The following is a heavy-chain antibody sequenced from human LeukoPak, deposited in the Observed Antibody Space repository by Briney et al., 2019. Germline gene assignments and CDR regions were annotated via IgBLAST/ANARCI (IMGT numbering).Heavy chain of an antibody. CDR1: GFTFSSYS. Sequence: GGSLRLSCAASGFTFSSYSMNWVRQAPGKGLEWVSSISSSSSYIYYADSVKGRFTISRDNSKSTLYLQMNSLRAEDTAVYYCAKDPALAAAFNWFDPWGQGTLVTVSS. D-gene: IGHD6-13*01. CDR3: AKDPALAAAFNWFDP. J-gene: IGHJ5*02. V-gene: IGHV3-21*04. CDR2: ISSSSSYI.